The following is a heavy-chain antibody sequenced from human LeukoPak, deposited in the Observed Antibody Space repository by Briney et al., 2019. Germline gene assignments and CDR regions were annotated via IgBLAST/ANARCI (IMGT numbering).Heavy chain of an antibody. J-gene: IGHJ6*03. V-gene: IGHV1-69*06. D-gene: IGHD3-10*01. CDR1: GGTFSSYA. CDR2: IIPIFGTT. CDR3: ATSYGSGSYYQTYYYYMDV. Sequence: GASVKVSCKTSGGTFSSYAITWVRQTPGQGLEWMGGIIPIFGTTNYAQKFQDRVTITADKSTSTAYMKLSSLRSEDTAVYYCATSYGSGSYYQTYYYYMDVWGKGTTVTISS.